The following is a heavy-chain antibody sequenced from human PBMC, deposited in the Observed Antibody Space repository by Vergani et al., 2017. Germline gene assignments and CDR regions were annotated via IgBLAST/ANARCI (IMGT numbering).Heavy chain of an antibody. J-gene: IGHJ6*02. CDR1: GLSLSNVRMG. CDR3: ARNMLTPNTGQYLYPVDD. Sequence: QVTLKESGPVVVKPTETVTLTCTVSGLSLSNVRMGVTWIRQPPGKALELLAHIFSNNEKSHSTSLRVRLTISKDTSKSQVVLSMTNMDPLDTGTYYCARNMLTPNTGQYLYPVDDWGQGTTVTVSS. V-gene: IGHV2-26*01. CDR2: IFSNNEK. D-gene: IGHD3-16*01.